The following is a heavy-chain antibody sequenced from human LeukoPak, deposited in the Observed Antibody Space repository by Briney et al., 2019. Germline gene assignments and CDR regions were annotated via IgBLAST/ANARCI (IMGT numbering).Heavy chain of an antibody. D-gene: IGHD6-13*01. J-gene: IGHJ1*01. CDR2: IKSKTDGGTT. V-gene: IGHV3-15*01. Sequence: PGGSLRLSCAASGFTFSNAWMSWVRQAPGKGLEWVGRIKSKTDGGTTDYAAPVKGRFTISRDDSKNTLYLQMNSLRAEDTAVYYCARGSTGIAKHWGQGTLVTVSS. CDR1: GFTFSNAW. CDR3: ARGSTGIAKH.